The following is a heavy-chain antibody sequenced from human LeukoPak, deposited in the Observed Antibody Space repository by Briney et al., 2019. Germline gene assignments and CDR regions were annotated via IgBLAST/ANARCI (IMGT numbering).Heavy chain of an antibody. CDR3: ATVMITFGGVIVHPRAFDY. J-gene: IGHJ4*02. V-gene: IGHV1-24*01. Sequence: AASVKVSCTVSGYTLTELSMHWVRQAPGKGLEWVGGFYPEDGETIYAHTFQGRFTITEDTSTDTAYMELSSLRSEDTAVYYCATVMITFGGVIVHPRAFDYWGQGPLVTVSS. CDR2: FYPEDGET. CDR1: GYTLTELS. D-gene: IGHD3-16*02.